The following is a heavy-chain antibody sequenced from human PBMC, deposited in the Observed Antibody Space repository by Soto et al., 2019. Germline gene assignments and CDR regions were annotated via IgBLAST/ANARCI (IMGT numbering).Heavy chain of an antibody. V-gene: IGHV3-9*01. J-gene: IGHJ4*02. D-gene: IGHD2-8*02. CDR2: ISWNSASI. Sequence: EVQLVESGGGLVKPGRSLRLSCAASGFTFDDFAMNWVRQPPGKGLEWVSGISWNSASIVYADSVKGRFTISRDNTKNSLYLQLDSLGVEDTAFYYCAKGPGLVASSGSPDSWGQGTLVSVSS. CDR3: AKGPGLVASSGSPDS. CDR1: GFTFDDFA.